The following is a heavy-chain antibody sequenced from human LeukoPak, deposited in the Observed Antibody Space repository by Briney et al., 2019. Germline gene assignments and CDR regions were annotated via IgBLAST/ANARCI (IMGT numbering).Heavy chain of an antibody. Sequence: PGGSLRLSCAASGFTFSNSNMNWVRQAPGKGLEWVASISSSSSYIYYADSVKGRFTISRDNAKNSLYLQMNSLRAEDTAVYYCARHPEFLRDFDYWGQGTLVTVSS. CDR3: ARHPEFLRDFDY. D-gene: IGHD1-14*01. CDR2: ISSSSSYI. J-gene: IGHJ4*02. CDR1: GFTFSNSN. V-gene: IGHV3-21*01.